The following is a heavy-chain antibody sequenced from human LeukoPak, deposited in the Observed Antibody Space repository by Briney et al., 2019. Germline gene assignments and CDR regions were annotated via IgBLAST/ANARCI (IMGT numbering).Heavy chain of an antibody. D-gene: IGHD5-12*01. J-gene: IGHJ4*02. V-gene: IGHV3-30*03. CDR1: GSTFSSYD. Sequence: GRSLRLSCVASGSTFSSYDMHWVRQAPGKGLEWVAFMSYDATKQYYVDSVKGRFTISRDNSKNTLYLQMSSLRREDTAVYYCARNRFSGYDYFDYWGQGILVTVSS. CDR3: ARNRFSGYDYFDY. CDR2: MSYDATKQ.